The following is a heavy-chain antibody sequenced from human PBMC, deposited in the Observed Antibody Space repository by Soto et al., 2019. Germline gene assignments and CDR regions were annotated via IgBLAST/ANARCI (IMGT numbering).Heavy chain of an antibody. CDR3: ARSGGGFMGLLWKYYFDY. Sequence: QVQLVESGGGVVQPGRSLRLSCAASGFTFSSYAMHWVRQAPGKGLEWVAVISYDGSNKYYADSVKGRFTISRDNSKNTLYLQMNSLRAEDTAVYYCARSGGGFMGLLWKYYFDYWGQGTLVTVSS. CDR2: ISYDGSNK. J-gene: IGHJ4*02. D-gene: IGHD3-10*01. V-gene: IGHV3-30-3*01. CDR1: GFTFSSYA.